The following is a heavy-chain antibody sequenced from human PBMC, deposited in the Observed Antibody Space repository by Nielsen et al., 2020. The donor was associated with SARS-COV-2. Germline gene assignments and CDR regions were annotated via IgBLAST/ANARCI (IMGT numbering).Heavy chain of an antibody. CDR3: ARSHIAVPYGAFDY. Sequence: GESLKISCAASGFTFSSYGMHWVRQAPGKGLEWVAVISYDGSNKYYADSVKGRFTISRDNSKNTLYLQMNSLRAEDTAVYYCARSHIAVPYGAFDYWGQGTLVTVSS. J-gene: IGHJ4*02. CDR1: GFTFSSYG. V-gene: IGHV3-30*03. CDR2: ISYDGSNK. D-gene: IGHD6-19*01.